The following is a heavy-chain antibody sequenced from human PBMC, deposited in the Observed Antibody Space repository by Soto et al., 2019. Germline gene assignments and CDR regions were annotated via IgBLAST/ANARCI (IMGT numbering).Heavy chain of an antibody. D-gene: IGHD3-10*01. J-gene: IGHJ4*02. Sequence: QVQLVQSGAEVKKPGASVKVSCKASGYTFTSYGISWVRQAPGQGLEWKGWISAYNGNTNYAQKFQGRVTMTTDTSTRTAYMELRSLRSDDTAVYYCAREGKITMVRGVTGDDYWGQGTLVTVSS. CDR3: AREGKITMVRGVTGDDY. V-gene: IGHV1-18*01. CDR2: ISAYNGNT. CDR1: GYTFTSYG.